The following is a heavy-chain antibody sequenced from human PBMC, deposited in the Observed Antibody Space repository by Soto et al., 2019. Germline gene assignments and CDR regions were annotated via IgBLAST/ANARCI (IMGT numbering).Heavy chain of an antibody. CDR2: IYYSGSA. J-gene: IGHJ5*02. V-gene: IGHV4-59*08. CDR1: GGSISSYY. CDR3: ARHHCSSTSCYPHPFYLDP. D-gene: IGHD2-2*01. Sequence: SETLSLTCTVSGGSISSYYWSWIRQPPGKGLEWIGYIYYSGSANYNPSLKSRVTISVDTSKNQFSLKLSSVTAADTAVYYCARHHCSSTSCYPHPFYLDPWGRGTLVTVSS.